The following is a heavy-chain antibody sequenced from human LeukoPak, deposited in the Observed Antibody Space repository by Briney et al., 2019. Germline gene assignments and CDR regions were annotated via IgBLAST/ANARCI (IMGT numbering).Heavy chain of an antibody. J-gene: IGHJ6*03. D-gene: IGHD3-3*01. CDR1: GGSISSSSYY. CDR3: ASITIFGVPPNPGCYYYSMDV. Sequence: SETLSLTCTVSGGSISSSSYYWGWIRQPPGKGLEWIGSIYYSGSTYYNPSLKSRVTISVDTSKNQFSLKLSSVTAADTAVYYCASITIFGVPPNPGCYYYSMDVWGKGTTVAVSS. V-gene: IGHV4-39*01. CDR2: IYYSGST.